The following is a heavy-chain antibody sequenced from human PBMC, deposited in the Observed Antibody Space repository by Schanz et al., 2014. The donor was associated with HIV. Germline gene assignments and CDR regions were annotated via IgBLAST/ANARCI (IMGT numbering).Heavy chain of an antibody. CDR1: GGSFSGYY. CDR2: INHIGST. D-gene: IGHD3-22*01. J-gene: IGHJ1*01. CDR3: ARAPYDSYDSAGGYFQY. V-gene: IGHV4-34*01. Sequence: QVQLPQWGAGLLKPSETLSLRCAVYGGSFSGYYWSWIRQAPGKGLEWIGQINHIGSTDYNPSLESRVTISVDTSKNQFSLKLRSLTAADTAVYSCARAPYDSYDSAGGYFQYWGQGTLVTVSS.